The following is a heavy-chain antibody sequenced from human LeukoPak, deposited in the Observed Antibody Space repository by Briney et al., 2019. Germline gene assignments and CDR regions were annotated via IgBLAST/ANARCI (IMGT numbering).Heavy chain of an antibody. CDR1: GFTFSSYD. V-gene: IGHV3-13*01. J-gene: IGHJ6*02. D-gene: IGHD3-9*01. Sequence: PGGSLRLSCAASGFTFSSYDMHWVRQATGKGLEWVSAIGTAGDTYYPGSVKGRFTISRENAKNSLYLQMNSLRAGDTAVYYCARDRLSYDILTGFRYYYGMDVWGQGTTVTVSS. CDR3: ARDRLSYDILTGFRYYYGMDV. CDR2: IGTAGDT.